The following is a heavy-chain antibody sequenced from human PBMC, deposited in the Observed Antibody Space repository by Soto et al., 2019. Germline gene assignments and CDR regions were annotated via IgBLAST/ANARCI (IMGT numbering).Heavy chain of an antibody. CDR3: AQTTPSIHWFDP. CDR1: GCTFSSYA. J-gene: IGHJ5*02. D-gene: IGHD1-1*01. V-gene: IGHV3-23*01. CDR2: ISAGGGNT. Sequence: GGSLRLSCAASGCTFSSYAMSWVRQAPGKGLEWVSAISAGGGNTYYRDSVKGRFTISRDNSKNTLYLQMNSLRAEDTAVYFCAQTTPSIHWFDPWGQGTLVTVSS.